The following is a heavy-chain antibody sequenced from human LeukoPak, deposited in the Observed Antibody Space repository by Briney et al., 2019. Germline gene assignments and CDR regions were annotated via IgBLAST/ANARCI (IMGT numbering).Heavy chain of an antibody. CDR2: IWYDGSNK. CDR1: GVTFSSYG. D-gene: IGHD3-3*01. J-gene: IGHJ4*02. V-gene: IGHV3-33*01. Sequence: LAGRSLRLSCAASGVTFSSYGMHWVRKAPAKGLGWVGVIWYDGSNKYYADSVKGRFTISRDNSKNTLYLQMNSLRAEDTAVYYCARDKGVADYFDYWGQGTLVTVSS. CDR3: ARDKGVADYFDY.